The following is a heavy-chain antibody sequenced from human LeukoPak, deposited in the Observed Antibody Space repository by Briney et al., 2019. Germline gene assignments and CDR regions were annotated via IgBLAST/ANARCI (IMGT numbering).Heavy chain of an antibody. D-gene: IGHD2-21*02. CDR1: GGSFSGYY. CDR2: INHSGST. J-gene: IGHJ5*02. V-gene: IGHV4-34*01. CDR3: ARHAYCGGDCYEGGWFDP. Sequence: PSETLSLTCAVYGGSFSGYYWSWIRQPPGKGLEWIGEINHSGSTNYNPSLKSRVTISVDTSKNQFSLKLSSVTAADTAMYYCARHAYCGGDCYEGGWFDPWGQGTLVTVSS.